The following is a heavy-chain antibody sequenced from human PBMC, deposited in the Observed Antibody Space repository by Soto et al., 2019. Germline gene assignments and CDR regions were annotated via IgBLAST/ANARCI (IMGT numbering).Heavy chain of an antibody. CDR2: IYYGGTT. J-gene: IGHJ4*02. D-gene: IGHD2-2*01. CDR3: ARGEGRKYHNY. Sequence: QVQLQESGPGLVKPSETLSLTCTVSGGSISTYYWSWIRQPPGEGLEWIGYIYYGGTTNYNPSLKSRVTISVDTSKNQFSLRLTSVTAADTAVYYCARGEGRKYHNYWGQGTLVTVSS. CDR1: GGSISTYY. V-gene: IGHV4-59*01.